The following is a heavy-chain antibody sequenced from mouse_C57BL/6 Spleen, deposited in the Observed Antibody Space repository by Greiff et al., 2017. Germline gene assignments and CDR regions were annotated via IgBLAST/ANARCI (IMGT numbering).Heavy chain of an antibody. J-gene: IGHJ2*01. CDR2: VNPSKGGT. CDR3: ARSVWFLDY. CDR1: GYTFTSYW. V-gene: IGHV1-53*01. D-gene: IGHD2-10*02. Sequence: QVQLKQPGPELVKPGASVKLSCKASGYTFTSYWMHWVKQRPGQGLEWIGNVNPSKGGTNYNEKFKSKATLTVDKSSNTAYMQLSSLTSADSAVYYCARSVWFLDYWGQGTTLTVSS.